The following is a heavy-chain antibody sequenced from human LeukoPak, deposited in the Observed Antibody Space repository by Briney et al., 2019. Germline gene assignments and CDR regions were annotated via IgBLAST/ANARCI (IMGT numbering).Heavy chain of an antibody. D-gene: IGHD6-19*01. V-gene: IGHV3-48*04. CDR1: GFTFSSYS. CDR3: ARTRDSSGWYRGFDY. CDR2: ISSSSSTI. Sequence: AGGSLRLSCAASGFTFSSYSMNWVRQAPGKGLEWVSYISSSSSTIYYADSVKGRFTISRDNAKNSLYLQMNSLRAEDTAVYYCARTRDSSGWYRGFDYWGQGTLVTVSS. J-gene: IGHJ4*02.